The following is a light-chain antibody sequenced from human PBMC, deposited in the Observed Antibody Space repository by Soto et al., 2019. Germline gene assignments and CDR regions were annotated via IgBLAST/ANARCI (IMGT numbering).Light chain of an antibody. J-gene: IGKJ5*01. Sequence: DIVMTQSPDFLAVSLGERATINCKSSQSVLYSSHNNNHLAWYLQKPGQSPQLLIYEVSTRVSGVPDRFSGSGSGTDFTLEISRVETDDVGIYYCMQSTQLPPTFGQGTRLEI. CDR1: QSVLYSSHNNNH. CDR3: MQSTQLPPT. V-gene: IGKV4-1*01. CDR2: EVS.